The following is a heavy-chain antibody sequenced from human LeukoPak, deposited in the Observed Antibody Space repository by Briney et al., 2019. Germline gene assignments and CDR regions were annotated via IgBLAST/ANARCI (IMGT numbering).Heavy chain of an antibody. CDR1: GFTFSDYY. CDR2: ISSSSRYT. D-gene: IGHD2-15*01. CDR3: ARGLYCSGGSCYDNWFDP. V-gene: IGHV3-11*05. Sequence: GGSLRLSCAASGFTFSDYYMSWIRQAPGKGLEWVSYISSSSRYTNYADSVKGRFTISRDDAKNSLYLQMNSLRAEDTAVYYCARGLYCSGGSCYDNWFDPWGQGTLVTVSS. J-gene: IGHJ5*02.